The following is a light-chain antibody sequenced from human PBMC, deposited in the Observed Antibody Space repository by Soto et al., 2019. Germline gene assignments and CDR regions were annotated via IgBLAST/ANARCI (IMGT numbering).Light chain of an antibody. J-gene: IGKJ1*01. CDR2: GAS. CDR1: QSVSSNY. V-gene: IGKV3-20*01. Sequence: IVLTQSPGTLSLSPGERVTLSCRASQSVSSNYLAWYQQKPGQAPRLLIYGASSRATGIPDRFSGSGSGTDFTLTISRLEPEDFSVYYCQQYGTSPRTFGQGTKV. CDR3: QQYGTSPRT.